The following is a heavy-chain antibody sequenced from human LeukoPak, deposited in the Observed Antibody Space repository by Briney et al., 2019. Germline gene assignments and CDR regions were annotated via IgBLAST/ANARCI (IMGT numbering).Heavy chain of an antibody. CDR2: INPNSGGT. Sequence: ASVKVSCKASGHTLTDYYMHWVRQAPGQGLEWMGRINPNSGGTNYAQKFQGRVTMTRDTSISTVYMELSRLRSDDTAVYYCARVGYYESSGYYEYWGQGTLVTVSS. V-gene: IGHV1-2*06. CDR1: GHTLTDYY. CDR3: ARVGYYESSGYYEY. D-gene: IGHD3-22*01. J-gene: IGHJ4*02.